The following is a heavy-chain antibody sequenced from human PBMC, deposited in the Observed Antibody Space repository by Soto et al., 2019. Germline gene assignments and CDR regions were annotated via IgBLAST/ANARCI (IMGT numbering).Heavy chain of an antibody. J-gene: IGHJ4*02. CDR2: ISSSSSYI. D-gene: IGHD5-18*01. CDR3: AESAPGGYSSD. V-gene: IGHV3-21*01. CDR1: GFTFSSYS. Sequence: EVQLVESGGGLVKPGGSLRLSCAASGFTFSSYSMNWVRQAPGKGLEWVSSISSSSSYIYYADSVKGRFTISRDNAKNSLYLQMNSLRAEDTAVYYCAESAPGGYSSDWGQGTLVTVSS.